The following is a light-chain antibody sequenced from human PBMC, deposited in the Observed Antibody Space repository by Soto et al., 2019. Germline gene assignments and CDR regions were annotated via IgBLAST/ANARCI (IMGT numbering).Light chain of an antibody. J-gene: IGLJ1*01. CDR2: DVN. CDR1: SSDVGGYNF. V-gene: IGLV2-14*03. CDR3: CSYTISSTHV. Sequence: QSALTQPASVSGSPGQSITISCTGTSSDVGGYNFVSWYQQHPGKVPKLMIFDVNRRPSGVSDRFSGSKSGNTASLTISGLHAEDEVDYYCCSYTISSTHVFGSWTKLPGL.